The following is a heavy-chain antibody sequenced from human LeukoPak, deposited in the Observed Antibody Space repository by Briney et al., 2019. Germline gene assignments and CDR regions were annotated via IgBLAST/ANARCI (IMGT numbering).Heavy chain of an antibody. V-gene: IGHV4-39*07. D-gene: IGHD4-11*01. CDR2: IYYSGST. Sequence: SETLSLTCTVSGGSISSSISYWGGIRQPPGKGLEWIGNIYYSGSTFYNPSLKSRVTIAVDTSKNQVSLKLSSLTAADTAVYYCARTLTPLRTGFDYWGQGTLVTVSS. CDR1: GGSISSSISY. J-gene: IGHJ4*02. CDR3: ARTLTPLRTGFDY.